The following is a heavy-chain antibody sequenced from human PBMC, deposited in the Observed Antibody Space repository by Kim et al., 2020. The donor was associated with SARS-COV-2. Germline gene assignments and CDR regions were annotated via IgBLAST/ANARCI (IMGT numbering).Heavy chain of an antibody. CDR3: ARGGEHWVVVAAILEY. Sequence: GGSLRLSCAASGFTFSDYYMSWIRQAPGKGLEWVSYISSSGSTIYYADSVKGRFTISRDNAKNSLYLQMNSLRAEDTAVYYCARGGEHWVVVAAILEYWGQGTLVTVSS. CDR1: GFTFSDYY. V-gene: IGHV3-11*01. J-gene: IGHJ4*02. CDR2: ISSSGSTI. D-gene: IGHD2-15*01.